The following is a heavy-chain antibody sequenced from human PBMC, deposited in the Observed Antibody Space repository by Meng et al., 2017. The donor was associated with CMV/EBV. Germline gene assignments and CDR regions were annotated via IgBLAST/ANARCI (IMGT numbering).Heavy chain of an antibody. Sequence: SVKVSCKASGGTFSSYAISWVRQAPGQGLEWMGGIIPIFGTANYAQKFQGRVTITTDESTSTAYMELSSLRSEDTAVYYCATWGDCSSTSCTGGYFDYWGQGTLVTVSS. D-gene: IGHD2-2*01. CDR2: IIPIFGTA. CDR3: ATWGDCSSTSCTGGYFDY. CDR1: GGTFSSYA. J-gene: IGHJ4*02. V-gene: IGHV1-69*05.